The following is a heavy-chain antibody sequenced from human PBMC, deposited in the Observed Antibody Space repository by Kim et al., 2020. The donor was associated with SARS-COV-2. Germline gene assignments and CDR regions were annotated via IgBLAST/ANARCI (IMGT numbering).Heavy chain of an antibody. D-gene: IGHD3-10*01. J-gene: IGHJ4*02. CDR2: INHSGST. CDR3: ARGGYGSGSSFDY. Sequence: SETLSLTCAVYGGSFSGYYWSWIRQPPGKGLEWIGEINHSGSTNYNPSLKSRVTISVDTSKNQFSLKLSSVTAADTAVYYCARGGYGSGSSFDYWGQGTPVT. CDR1: GGSFSGYY. V-gene: IGHV4-34*01.